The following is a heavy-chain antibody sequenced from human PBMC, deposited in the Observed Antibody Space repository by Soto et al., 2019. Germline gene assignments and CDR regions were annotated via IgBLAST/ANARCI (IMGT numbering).Heavy chain of an antibody. V-gene: IGHV3-23*01. J-gene: IGHJ3*01. Sequence: QLLESGGGLVQRGGSLRLSCAASGFTFSVFAMSWVRQAPGRGLELVSTISGRGENTYYADSVKGRFTISRDNSKNILNLQMNSLRGEDTAVYYCAKDRGTGDYGVNAVELWGQGTMVTVSS. D-gene: IGHD4-17*01. CDR1: GFTFSVFA. CDR3: AKDRGTGDYGVNAVEL. CDR2: ISGRGENT.